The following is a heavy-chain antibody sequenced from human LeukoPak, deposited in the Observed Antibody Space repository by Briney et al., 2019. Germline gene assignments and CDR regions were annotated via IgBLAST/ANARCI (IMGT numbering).Heavy chain of an antibody. CDR1: GYTFTGYY. V-gene: IGHV1-8*02. Sequence: ASVKVSCKASGYTFTGYYMHWVRQAPGQGLEWMGWINPNSGNTGYAQKFQGRVTMTRNTSISTAYMELSSLRSEDTAVYYCARGPLAAAGSIAFDIWGQGTMVTVSS. CDR3: ARGPLAAAGSIAFDI. J-gene: IGHJ3*02. D-gene: IGHD6-13*01. CDR2: INPNSGNT.